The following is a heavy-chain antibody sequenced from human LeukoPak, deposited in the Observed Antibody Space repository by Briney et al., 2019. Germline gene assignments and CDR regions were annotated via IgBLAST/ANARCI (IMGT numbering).Heavy chain of an antibody. CDR2: MNPNSGNT. J-gene: IGHJ4*02. V-gene: IGHV1-8*01. D-gene: IGHD4-23*01. CDR3: ARGMATVVTPPGY. Sequence: ASVKVSCKASGYTFTSYDINWVRRATGQGLEWMGWMNPNSGNTGYAQKFQGRVTMTRNTSISTAYMELSSLRSEDTAVYYCARGMATVVTPPGYWGQGTLVTVSS. CDR1: GYTFTSYD.